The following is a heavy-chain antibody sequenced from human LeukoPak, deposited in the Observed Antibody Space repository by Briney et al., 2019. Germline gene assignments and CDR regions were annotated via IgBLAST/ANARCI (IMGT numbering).Heavy chain of an antibody. CDR2: ISPSGGST. CDR1: GCTFTSNY. D-gene: IGHD5-24*01. V-gene: IGHV1-46*01. J-gene: IGHJ5*02. CDR3: ARDNSVRDEAWWFNP. Sequence: ASVKVSCEAFGCTFTSNYMHWVRQAPGQGPEWMGVISPSGGSTTYAQKFQGRVTLTRDMSTSTDYLELSSLRSEDTAVYYCARDNSVRDEAWWFNPWGQGTLVTVSS.